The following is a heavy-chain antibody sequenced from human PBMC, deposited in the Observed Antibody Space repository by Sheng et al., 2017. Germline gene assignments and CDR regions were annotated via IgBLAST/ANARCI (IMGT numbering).Heavy chain of an antibody. CDR3: ARDRRNYDFWSGYYTGIGWFDP. D-gene: IGHD3-3*01. Sequence: QVQLVQSGAEVKKPGSSVKVSCKASGGTFSSYAISWVRQAPGQGLEWMGGIIPILGIANYAQKFQGRVTITADKSTSTAYMELSSLRSEDTAVYYCARDRRNYDFWSGYYTGIGWFDPWGQGTLVTVSS. CDR2: IIPILGIA. J-gene: IGHJ5*02. V-gene: IGHV1-69*04. CDR1: GGTFSSYA.